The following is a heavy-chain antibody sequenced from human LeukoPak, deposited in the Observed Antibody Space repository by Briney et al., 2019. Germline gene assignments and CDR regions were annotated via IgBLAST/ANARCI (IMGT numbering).Heavy chain of an antibody. D-gene: IGHD1-26*01. J-gene: IGHJ5*02. CDR3: AKGVRSGTYYNCFDP. CDR2: ISSDGGTI. CDR1: GFTFSRKT. Sequence: GGSLRLSCAASGFTFSRKTMNWVRQAPGKGLEWVSYISSDGGTIYYADSVKGRFTISRDNSKNSLYLQMSSLRAEDTALYYCAKGVRSGTYYNCFDPWGQGTLVTVSS. V-gene: IGHV3-48*04.